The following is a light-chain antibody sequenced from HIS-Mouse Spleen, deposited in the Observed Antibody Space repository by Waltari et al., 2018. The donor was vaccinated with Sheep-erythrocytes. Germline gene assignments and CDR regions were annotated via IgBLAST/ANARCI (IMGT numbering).Light chain of an antibody. CDR1: SSDVGGYNY. CDR3: CSYAGSSTFHVV. V-gene: IGLV2-11*01. J-gene: IGLJ2*01. CDR2: DVS. Sequence: QSALTQPRSVPGSPGQSVTISCPGPSSDVGGYNYVSWYQQHPGKAPKPMVYDVSKRPSGVPDRFSGSKSGNTASLTISGLQAEDEADYYCCSYAGSSTFHVVFGGGTKLTVL.